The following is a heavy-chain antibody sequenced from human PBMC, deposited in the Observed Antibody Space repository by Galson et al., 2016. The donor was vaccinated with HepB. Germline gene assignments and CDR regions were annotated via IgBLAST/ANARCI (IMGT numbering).Heavy chain of an antibody. Sequence: SVKVSCKASGYTFTSYDINWVRQATGQGLEWLGWMNPDSSKTGYVQKFQGRITMTTNTSINTACLEVTGLRSEDTAVYYCARGFGYCSGGRCAAGDFFDTWGQGTLVTVSS. CDR3: ARGFGYCSGGRCAAGDFFDT. J-gene: IGHJ5*02. D-gene: IGHD2-15*01. CDR1: GYTFTSYD. CDR2: MNPDSSKT. V-gene: IGHV1-8*01.